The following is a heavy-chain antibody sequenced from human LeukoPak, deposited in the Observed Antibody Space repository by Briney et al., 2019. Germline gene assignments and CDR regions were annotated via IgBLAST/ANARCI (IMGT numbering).Heavy chain of an antibody. CDR2: ISGSGDTT. J-gene: IGHJ6*02. D-gene: IGHD1-14*01. CDR1: GFTFSSSA. CDR3: AKVSGGGLYYDGMDV. Sequence: GGSLRLSCAASGFTFSSSAMSWVRQAPGKGLEWVSAISGSGDTTYYADSVKGRFTISRDSSKNTLYLQMNSLRAEDTAVYYCAKVSGGGLYYDGMDVWGQGTTVTVSS. V-gene: IGHV3-23*01.